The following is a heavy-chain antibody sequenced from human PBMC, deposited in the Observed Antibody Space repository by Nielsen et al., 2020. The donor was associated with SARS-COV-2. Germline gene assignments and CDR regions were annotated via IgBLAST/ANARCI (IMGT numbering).Heavy chain of an antibody. J-gene: IGHJ5*02. CDR2: VSHSGST. V-gene: IGHV4-4*02. Sequence: SETLSLTCAVSGGSVSSNDWWTWVRQSPGKGLEWIGEVSHSGSTNYNPSLKSRVTLSMDKSKNQFSLRLSSVTAADTAVYYCARSSSGWYMGPASWGQGTLVTVSS. CDR3: ARSSSGWYMGPAS. D-gene: IGHD6-19*01. CDR1: GGSVSSNDW.